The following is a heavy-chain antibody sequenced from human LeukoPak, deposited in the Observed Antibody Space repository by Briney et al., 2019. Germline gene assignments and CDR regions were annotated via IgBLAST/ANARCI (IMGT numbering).Heavy chain of an antibody. V-gene: IGHV4-39*01. J-gene: IGHJ4*02. D-gene: IGHD2-2*01. Sequence: SETLSLTCTVSGCSISSSSYYWGWIRQPPGKGLELIGSIYYSGSTYYNPSLKSRVTISVDTSKNQFSLKLSSVTAADTAVYYCARQLGYCSSTSCYADKVDYWGQGTLVTVSS. CDR2: IYYSGST. CDR1: GCSISSSSYY. CDR3: ARQLGYCSSTSCYADKVDY.